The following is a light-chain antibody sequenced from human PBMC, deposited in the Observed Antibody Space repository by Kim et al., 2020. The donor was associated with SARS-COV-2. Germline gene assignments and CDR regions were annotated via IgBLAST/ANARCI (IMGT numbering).Light chain of an antibody. V-gene: IGKV1-5*03. CDR3: QEYSSSSYN. CDR1: QSIRKL. J-gene: IGKJ2*01. Sequence: SASIGDRATITCRARQSIRKLLAWYQQKPGEAPKLLIYKASTLESGVPSRFSGSGSGTEFTLTIVSLQPDDFATYYCQEYSSSSYNFGQGTKLEI. CDR2: KAS.